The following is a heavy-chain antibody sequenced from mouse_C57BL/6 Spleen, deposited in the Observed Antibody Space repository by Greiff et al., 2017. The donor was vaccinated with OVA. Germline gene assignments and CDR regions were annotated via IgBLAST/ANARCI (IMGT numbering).Heavy chain of an antibody. Sequence: VQLEQSGPGLVQPSQSLSISCTASGFSLTSYGVHWVRQSPGKGLEWLGVIWSGGSTDYNAAFISRLSISKDNSKSQVFFKMTSLQADDTAIYYCAREEEGGFAYWGQGTLVTVSA. V-gene: IGHV2-2*01. CDR3: AREEEGGFAY. CDR2: IWSGGST. J-gene: IGHJ3*01. CDR1: GFSLTSYG.